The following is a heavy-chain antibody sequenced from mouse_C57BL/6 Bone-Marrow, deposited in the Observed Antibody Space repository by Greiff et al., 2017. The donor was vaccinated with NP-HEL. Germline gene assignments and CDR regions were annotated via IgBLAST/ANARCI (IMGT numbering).Heavy chain of an antibody. CDR1: GFTFSDFY. CDR3: ARDGITTVVATPFAY. V-gene: IGHV7-1*01. CDR2: SRNKANDYTT. Sequence: EVQVVESGGGLVQSGRSLRLSCATSGFTFSDFYMEWVRQAPGKGLEWIAASRNKANDYTTEYSASVKGRFIVSRDTSQSILYLQMNALRAEDTAIYYCARDGITTVVATPFAYWGQGTLVTVSA. J-gene: IGHJ3*01. D-gene: IGHD1-1*01.